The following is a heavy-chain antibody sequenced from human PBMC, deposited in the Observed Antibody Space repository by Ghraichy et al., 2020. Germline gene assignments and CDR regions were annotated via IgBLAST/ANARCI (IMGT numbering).Heavy chain of an antibody. V-gene: IGHV3-48*02. CDR3: ARDRDDIWGNYRYSFNY. D-gene: IGHD3-16*02. J-gene: IGHJ4*02. Sequence: SLRLSCAASGFSFSTYSMNWVRQVPGKGLEWLSYISGSSGSIYYADSVRGRFTVSRDNAKNSLFLQMNSLRDEDTAVYYCARDRDDIWGNYRYSFNYWGQGTLVTVSS. CDR1: GFSFSTYS. CDR2: ISGSSGSI.